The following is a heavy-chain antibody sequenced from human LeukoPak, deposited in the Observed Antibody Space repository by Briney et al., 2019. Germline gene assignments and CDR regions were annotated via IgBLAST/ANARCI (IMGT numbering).Heavy chain of an antibody. J-gene: IGHJ4*02. CDR2: ISGSGGST. CDR3: AREGGYSYGWRGFDY. V-gene: IGHV3-23*01. CDR1: GFTFNSYA. D-gene: IGHD5-18*01. Sequence: PGGSLRLSCAASGFTFNSYAMSWVRQAPGKGLEWVSAISGSGGSTYYADSVKGRFTISRDNSKNTLYLQMNSLRAEDTAVYYCAREGGYSYGWRGFDYWGQGTLVTVSS.